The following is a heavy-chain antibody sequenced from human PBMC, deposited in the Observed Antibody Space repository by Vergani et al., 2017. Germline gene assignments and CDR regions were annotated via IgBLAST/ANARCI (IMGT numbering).Heavy chain of an antibody. Sequence: QVQLQESGPGLVKSSETLSLTCSVSFDSIRNLYCNWIRQPPGKGLEWIGCIYFSGDTYYRSSLKSRLTISADSSRNQFFLKLTSVTAADTAIYYCAGPSIGSYLDQQAFDIWGQGTVVTVSS. J-gene: IGHJ3*02. CDR1: FDSIRNLY. D-gene: IGHD1-26*01. V-gene: IGHV4-59*04. CDR3: AGPSIGSYLDQQAFDI. CDR2: IYFSGDT.